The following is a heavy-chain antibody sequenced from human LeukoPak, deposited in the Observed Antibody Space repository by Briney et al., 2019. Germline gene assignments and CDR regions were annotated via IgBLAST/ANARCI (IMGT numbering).Heavy chain of an antibody. V-gene: IGHV1-69*04. J-gene: IGHJ4*02. CDR2: IIPILGIA. D-gene: IGHD2-8*02. Sequence: RGASVKVSCKASGGTFSSYAISWVRQAPGQGLEWMGRIIPILGIANYAQKFQGRVTITADKSTSTAYMELSSLRSEDTAVYYCARAHYWPTGDYSFYYWGQGTLVTLSS. CDR1: GGTFSSYA. CDR3: ARAHYWPTGDYSFYY.